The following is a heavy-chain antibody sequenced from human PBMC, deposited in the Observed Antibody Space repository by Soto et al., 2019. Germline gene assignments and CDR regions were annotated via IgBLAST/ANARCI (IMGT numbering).Heavy chain of an antibody. CDR1: GYTFTSYG. V-gene: IGHV1-18*01. CDR2: ISAYNGNS. J-gene: IGHJ4*02. CDR3: ARVRSAAWVNAPNDY. Sequence: QVQLVQSGAEVKKPGASVKVSCKASGYTFTSYGISWVRQAPGQGLEWMGWISAYNGNSNYAQKLQGRVTMTTDTSTSTAYMELRSLRSDDTAVYYCARVRSAAWVNAPNDYWGQGTLVTVSS. D-gene: IGHD1-26*01.